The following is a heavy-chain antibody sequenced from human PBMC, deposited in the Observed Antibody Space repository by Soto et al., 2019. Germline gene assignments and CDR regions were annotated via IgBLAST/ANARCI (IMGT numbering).Heavy chain of an antibody. CDR2: IFPGDSDV. D-gene: IGHD6-19*01. CDR3: ARHGIAMAGTKRYFDY. Sequence: GESLKISCKGSGFSFTTYWIGWVRQMPGKGLEWMGIIFPGDSDVRYSPSFQGQVTISADKSISTAYLQWGSLKASDTAMYYCARHGIAMAGTKRYFDYWGQGTQVTVSS. V-gene: IGHV5-51*01. CDR1: GFSFTTYW. J-gene: IGHJ4*02.